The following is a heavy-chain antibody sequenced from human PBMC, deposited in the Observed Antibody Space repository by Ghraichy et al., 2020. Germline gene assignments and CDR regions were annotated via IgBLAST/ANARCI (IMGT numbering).Heavy chain of an antibody. V-gene: IGHV5-51*01. CDR2: IYPGDSDT. Sequence: GESLNISCKGSGYSFTSYWIGWVRQMPGKGLEWMGIIYPGDSDTRYSPSFQGQVTISADKSISTAYLQWSSLKASDTAMYYCAGPRTYYYDSSGSPGPHDAFDIWGQGTMVTVSS. CDR3: AGPRTYYYDSSGSPGPHDAFDI. D-gene: IGHD3-22*01. CDR1: GYSFTSYW. J-gene: IGHJ3*02.